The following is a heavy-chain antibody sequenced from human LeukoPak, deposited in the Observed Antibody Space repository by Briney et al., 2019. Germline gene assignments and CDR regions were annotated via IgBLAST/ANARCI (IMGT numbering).Heavy chain of an antibody. V-gene: IGHV1-2*02. CDR1: RYTFTGYY. CDR3: ARGGYYDSSAYRVLDY. D-gene: IGHD3-22*01. J-gene: IGHJ4*02. CDR2: INPNSGGT. Sequence: SVKVSCKASRYTFTGYYMHWVRRAPEQGLEWMGWINPNSGGTNSAQKFQGRVTMTRDMSISTAHMELSRLRSDDTAVYYCARGGYYDSSAYRVLDYWGQGTLVTVSS.